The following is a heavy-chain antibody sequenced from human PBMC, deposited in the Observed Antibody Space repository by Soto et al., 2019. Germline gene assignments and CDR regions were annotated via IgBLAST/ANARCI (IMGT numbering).Heavy chain of an antibody. D-gene: IGHD4-17*01. V-gene: IGHV4-59*01. J-gene: IGHJ4*02. CDR2: IYYSGST. Sequence: ASENLSLTCTVSGCSISSYYWSWLRQPPGKGLEWIGYIYYSGSTNYNPSLKSRVTISVDTSKNQFSLKLSSVTAADTAVYYCARDPDYGDYQGFDYWGQGTLVTVSS. CDR3: ARDPDYGDYQGFDY. CDR1: GCSISSYY.